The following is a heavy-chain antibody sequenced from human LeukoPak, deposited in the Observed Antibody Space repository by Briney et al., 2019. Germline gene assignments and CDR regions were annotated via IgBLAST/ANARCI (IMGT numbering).Heavy chain of an antibody. D-gene: IGHD6-19*01. V-gene: IGHV1-2*02. J-gene: IGHJ4*02. CDR1: GYTFSDYY. CDR3: AAPDSSVWTSDFDH. Sequence: ASVTVSCKASGYTFSDYYIHWVRQVPGQGLEWMGWINSNSAGTKYAQKFQGRVTMTRDTSISTVYMELSRLRSDDTAVYYCAAPDSSVWTSDFDHWGQGTLVTVSS. CDR2: INSNSAGT.